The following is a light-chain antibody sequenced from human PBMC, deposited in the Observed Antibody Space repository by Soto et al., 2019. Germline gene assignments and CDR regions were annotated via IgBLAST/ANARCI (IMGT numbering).Light chain of an antibody. Sequence: EIVLTQSPGTLSLSPGERATLSCRASQSISSSFLAWFQQKPGQAPRLLMYATSSRATGIPDRFSGSGSGTDFTLTISRLEPEDFAVYYCQQYDNSPFTFGPGTKVDIK. CDR3: QQYDNSPFT. CDR2: ATS. CDR1: QSISSSF. V-gene: IGKV3-20*01. J-gene: IGKJ3*01.